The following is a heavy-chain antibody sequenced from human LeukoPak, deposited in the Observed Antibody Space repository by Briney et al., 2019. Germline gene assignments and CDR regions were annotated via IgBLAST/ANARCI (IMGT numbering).Heavy chain of an antibody. V-gene: IGHV3-23*01. CDR3: AKDGGLWVSAHWGDS. CDR1: GFTFSSYT. Sequence: GGSLRLSCTASGFTFSSYTMSWVRQAPGKGLKWVSTITTGGPNTYYADSVKGRFTVSRDDSRNTLYLQMNSLRAEDTAVYYCAKDGGLWVSAHWGDSWGRGTLVTVSS. CDR2: ITTGGPNT. J-gene: IGHJ4*02. D-gene: IGHD7-27*01.